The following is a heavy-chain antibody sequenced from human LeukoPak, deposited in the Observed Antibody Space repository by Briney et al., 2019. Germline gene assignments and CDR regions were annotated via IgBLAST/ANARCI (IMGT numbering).Heavy chain of an antibody. Sequence: PGGSLRLSCAASGFTFSTYAMSWVRQAPGTGLEWVSAISGSGGSTYYADSVKGRFTISRDKSKNTLYLQMNSLRAEDTAVYYCARRLTGNHYVADYWGQGTLVTVSS. CDR1: GFTFSTYA. CDR3: ARRLTGNHYVADY. J-gene: IGHJ4*02. D-gene: IGHD1-14*01. CDR2: ISGSGGST. V-gene: IGHV3-23*01.